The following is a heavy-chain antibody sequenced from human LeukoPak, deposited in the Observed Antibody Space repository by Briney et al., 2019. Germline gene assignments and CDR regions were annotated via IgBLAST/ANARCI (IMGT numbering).Heavy chain of an antibody. CDR2: IRYDGSNK. D-gene: IGHD3-22*01. CDR1: GFTFSSYG. Sequence: GGSLRLSCAASGFTFSSYGMTWVRQAPGKGLEWVAFIRYDGSNKYYADSVKGRFTISRDNSKNTLYLQMNTLRAEDTAVYYCARESESYDSSGSTFAYWGQGTLVTVSS. J-gene: IGHJ4*02. V-gene: IGHV3-30*02. CDR3: ARESESYDSSGSTFAY.